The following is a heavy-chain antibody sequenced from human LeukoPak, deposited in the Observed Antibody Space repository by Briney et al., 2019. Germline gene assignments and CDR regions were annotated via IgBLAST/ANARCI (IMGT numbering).Heavy chain of an antibody. CDR1: GYTFTGYY. CDR2: MNPNSGNT. J-gene: IGHJ5*02. CDR3: ASSWFDP. Sequence: ASVKVSCKASGYTFTGYYMHWVRQAPGQGLEWMGWMNPNSGNTGYAQKFQGRVTMTRNTSISTAYMELSSLRSEDTAVYYCASSWFDPWGQGTLVTVSS. V-gene: IGHV1-8*02.